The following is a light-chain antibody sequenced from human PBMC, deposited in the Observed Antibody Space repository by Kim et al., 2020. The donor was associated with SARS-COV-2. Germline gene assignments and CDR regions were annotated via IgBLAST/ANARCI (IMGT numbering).Light chain of an antibody. CDR2: AAS. CDR1: QSISNH. J-gene: IGKJ1*01. V-gene: IGKV1-39*01. CDR3: QQSYSIPQT. Sequence: ASVGDRVTITCRASQSISNHLDLYQQKPGKAPNLLIYAASSLQSGVPSRCSGSGSGTDYTLIISSLQPEDFATYYCQQSYSIPQTFGQGTKVDIK.